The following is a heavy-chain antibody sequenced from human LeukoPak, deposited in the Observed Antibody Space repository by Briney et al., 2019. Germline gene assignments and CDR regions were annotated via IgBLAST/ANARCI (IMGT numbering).Heavy chain of an antibody. CDR2: ISGSGGST. J-gene: IGHJ6*03. V-gene: IGHV3-23*01. CDR3: ARLGIPYYYYMDV. D-gene: IGHD7-27*01. CDR1: GFTFSSYA. Sequence: GGSLRLSCAASGFTFSSYAMSWVRQAPGKGLEWVSAISGSGGSTYYADSVKGRFTITRDTSKNTLYLQMNSLRAEDTAVYYCARLGIPYYYYMDVWGKGTTVTVSS.